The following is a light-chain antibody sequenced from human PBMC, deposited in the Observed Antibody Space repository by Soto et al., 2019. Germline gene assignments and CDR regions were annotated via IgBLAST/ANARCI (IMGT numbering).Light chain of an antibody. CDR2: DVS. V-gene: IGLV2-14*03. J-gene: IGLJ2*01. CDR3: SSYTSSGTVI. Sequence: QSALTQPASVSGSPGQSITIXCTGTNSDVGYYNYVSWYQHHPGKAPKLMIYDVSNRPSGVSNRFSGSKSGNTASLTISGLQSEDEADYYCSSYTSSGTVIFGGGTKLTVL. CDR1: NSDVGYYNY.